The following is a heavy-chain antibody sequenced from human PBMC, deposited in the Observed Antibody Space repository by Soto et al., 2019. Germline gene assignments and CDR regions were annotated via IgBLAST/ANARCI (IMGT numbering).Heavy chain of an antibody. Sequence: KPSETLSLTCAVYGGSFSSYYWGWIRQPPGKGLEWIGSIYYSGSTYYNPSLKSRVTISVDTSKNQFSLKLSSVTAADTAVYYCASGTGYSSSWYGYYYYGMDVWGQGTTVTVSS. CDR1: GGSFSSYY. CDR3: ASGTGYSSSWYGYYYYGMDV. CDR2: IYYSGST. D-gene: IGHD6-13*01. J-gene: IGHJ6*02. V-gene: IGHV4-39*01.